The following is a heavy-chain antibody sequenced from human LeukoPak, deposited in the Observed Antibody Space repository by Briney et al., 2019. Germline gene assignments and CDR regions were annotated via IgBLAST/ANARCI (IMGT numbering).Heavy chain of an antibody. V-gene: IGHV1-8*01. Sequence: ASVKVSCKASGYTFNNYDINWVRQAPGQGLEWMGWMNPDSGNTGYAQKFQGRFTLTRETFISTAYMELSSLRSDDTAVYYCVRAMAPLDTFNYQYAMDVWGQGTMVTVSS. D-gene: IGHD5-24*01. J-gene: IGHJ6*02. CDR3: VRAMAPLDTFNYQYAMDV. CDR1: GYTFNNYD. CDR2: MNPDSGNT.